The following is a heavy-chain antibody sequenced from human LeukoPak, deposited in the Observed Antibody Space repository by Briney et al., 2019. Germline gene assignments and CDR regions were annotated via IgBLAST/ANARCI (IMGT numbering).Heavy chain of an antibody. CDR1: GGSISSGSYY. Sequence: MSSETLSLTCTVSGGSISSGSYYWSWIRQPAGKGLEWIGRIYTSGSTNYNPSLKSRVTISVDTSKNQFSLKLSSVTAADTAVYYCAREPPEYCSGGSCYSYYFDYWGQGTLVTVSS. J-gene: IGHJ4*02. CDR2: IYTSGST. CDR3: AREPPEYCSGGSCYSYYFDY. V-gene: IGHV4-61*02. D-gene: IGHD2-15*01.